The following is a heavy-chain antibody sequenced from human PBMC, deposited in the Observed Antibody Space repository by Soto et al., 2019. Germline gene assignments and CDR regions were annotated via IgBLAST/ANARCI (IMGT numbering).Heavy chain of an antibody. CDR1: GFAFSTYW. V-gene: IGHV3-74*01. CDR3: ASGSKNMYAMDV. J-gene: IGHJ6*02. CDR2: IQFDGRST. Sequence: EVQLVESGGGLVQPGGSLRLSCAASGFAFSTYWMHWVRQAPGKGVLWVARIQFDGRSTYSADSVTGRVTISRDDAKNNLYLQMTGLRVDETSVYYCASGSKNMYAMDVWGQGTTVSVSS.